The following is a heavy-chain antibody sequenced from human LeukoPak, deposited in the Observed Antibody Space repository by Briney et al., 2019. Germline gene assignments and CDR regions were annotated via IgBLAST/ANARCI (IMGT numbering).Heavy chain of an antibody. J-gene: IGHJ6*03. V-gene: IGHV3-21*01. CDR1: GFTFRSYS. CDR2: ISSSSSYI. CDR3: ARELLDYYYMDV. D-gene: IGHD2-15*01. Sequence: GGSLRLSCAASGFTFRSYSMNWVRQAPGKGLEWVSSISSSSSYIYYADSVKGRFTISRDNAKNSLYLQMNSLRAEDKAVYYCARELLDYYYMDVWGKGTTVTVSS.